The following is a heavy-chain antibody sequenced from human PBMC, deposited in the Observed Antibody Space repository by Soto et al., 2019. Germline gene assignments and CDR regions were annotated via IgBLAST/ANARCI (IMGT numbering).Heavy chain of an antibody. D-gene: IGHD3-10*01. CDR2: IYHRGST. Sequence: SETLSLTCAVSGGSISSGGYSWSWIRQPPGKGLEWIGYIYHRGSTYYNPSLKSRVTISVDRSKNQFSLKLSSVTAADTAVYYCARESTMVRGVDYGMDVWGQGTTVTVSS. CDR3: ARESTMVRGVDYGMDV. J-gene: IGHJ6*02. V-gene: IGHV4-30-2*01. CDR1: GGSISSGGYS.